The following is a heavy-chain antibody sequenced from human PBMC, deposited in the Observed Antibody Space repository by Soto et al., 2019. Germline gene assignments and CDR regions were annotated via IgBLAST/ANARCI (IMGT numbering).Heavy chain of an antibody. D-gene: IGHD3-16*01. CDR1: GGSISSYY. CDR2: IYYSGST. J-gene: IGHJ5*02. V-gene: IGHV4-59*01. CDR3: ARGMRYYDYIQGPDWFDP. Sequence: SETLSLTCTVSGGSISSYYWSWIRQPPGKGLEWIGYIYYSGSTNYNPSLKSRVTISVDTSKNQFSLKLSSVTAADTAVYYCARGMRYYDYIQGPDWFDPWGQGTLVTVSS.